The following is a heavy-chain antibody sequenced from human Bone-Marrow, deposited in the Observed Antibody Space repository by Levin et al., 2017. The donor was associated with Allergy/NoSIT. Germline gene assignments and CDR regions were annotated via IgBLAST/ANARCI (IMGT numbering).Heavy chain of an antibody. D-gene: IGHD1-26*01. CDR2: LSLGDDDA. CDR1: GFRFSSYW. Sequence: PGGSLRLSCQLSGFRFSSYWIAWVRQVPGKGLEWVGSLSLGDDDATYSPSFQGQVTISADTSTGTVHLQWSSLRTSDTALYYCASPQRVRVGSAPPYHYDHWGQGTLVTVSS. V-gene: IGHV5-51*01. J-gene: IGHJ4*02. CDR3: ASPQRVRVGSAPPYHYDH.